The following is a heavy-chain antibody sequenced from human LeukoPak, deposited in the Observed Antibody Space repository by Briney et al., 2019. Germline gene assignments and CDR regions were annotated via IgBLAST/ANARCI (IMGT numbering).Heavy chain of an antibody. CDR1: GFTFSSYG. D-gene: IGHD4-23*01. V-gene: IGHV3-30*18. CDR2: ISYDGSNK. Sequence: GGSLRLSCAASGFTFSSYGMHWVRQAPGKGLEWVAVISYDGSNKYYADSVKGRFTISRDNSKNTLYLQMNSLRAEDTAVYYCAKDHYGGNSYFDCWGQGTLVTVSS. CDR3: AKDHYGGNSYFDC. J-gene: IGHJ4*02.